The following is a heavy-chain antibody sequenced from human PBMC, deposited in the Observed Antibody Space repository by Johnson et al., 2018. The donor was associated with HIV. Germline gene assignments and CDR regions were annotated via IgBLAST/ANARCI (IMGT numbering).Heavy chain of an antibody. D-gene: IGHD6-19*01. CDR3: TSGKSWLAVDAFDI. J-gene: IGHJ3*02. CDR1: GFTFSDYY. CDR2: IKQDGSEK. Sequence: VQLVESGGGLVQPGGSLRLSCAASGFTFSDYYMSWIRQAPGKGLEWVSYIKQDGSEKDYVDSVKGRFTISRDDSKKTAYLQMNSLKTEDTAVYYCTSGKSWLAVDAFDIWGQGTMVTVSS. V-gene: IGHV3-7*03.